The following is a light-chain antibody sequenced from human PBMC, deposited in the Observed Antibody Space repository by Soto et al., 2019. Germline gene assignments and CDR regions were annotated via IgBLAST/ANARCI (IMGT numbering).Light chain of an antibody. J-gene: IGKJ5*01. V-gene: IGKV1D-16*01. CDR3: QQFRSFPIT. CDR1: QDIGSH. Sequence: DIQITQSPSSLSASVGDRVTSTCRASQDIGSHLAWYQQKPEKAPKSLIYFASTLQSGVPSRFSASGSGTDFTLTISSLQPEDFATYYCQQFRSFPITFGQGTRLEIK. CDR2: FAS.